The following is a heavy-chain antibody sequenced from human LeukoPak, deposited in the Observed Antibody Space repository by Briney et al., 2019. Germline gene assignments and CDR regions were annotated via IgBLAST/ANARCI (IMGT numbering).Heavy chain of an antibody. D-gene: IGHD1-26*01. CDR1: GFTFSDYY. J-gene: IGHJ4*02. CDR3: ARGDLGATNYFDY. V-gene: IGHV4-34*01. CDR2: INHSGST. Sequence: GSLRLSCAASGFTFSDYYMSWIRQPPGKGLEWIGEINHSGSTNYNPSLKSRVTISVDTSKNQFSLKLSSVTAADTAVYYCARGDLGATNYFDYWGQGTLVTVSS.